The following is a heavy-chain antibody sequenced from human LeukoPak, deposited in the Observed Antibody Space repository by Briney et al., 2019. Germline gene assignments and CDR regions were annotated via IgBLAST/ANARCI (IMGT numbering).Heavy chain of an antibody. CDR2: IYHSGST. J-gene: IGHJ4*02. Sequence: SETLSLTCAVSGGSINIDNWWSWVRQPPGKGLEWIGEIYHSGSTNYNPSLKSRVTISVDKSRNQFSLKLSSVTAADTAVYYCAKDRIGWAFDYWGQGTLVTVSS. V-gene: IGHV4-4*02. CDR3: AKDRIGWAFDY. D-gene: IGHD6-19*01. CDR1: GGSINIDNW.